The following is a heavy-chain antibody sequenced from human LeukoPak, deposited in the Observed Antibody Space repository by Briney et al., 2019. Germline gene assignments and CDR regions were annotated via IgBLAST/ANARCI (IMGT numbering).Heavy chain of an antibody. J-gene: IGHJ5*02. CDR2: IYYSGST. Sequence: SETVSLTCTVSNGSINTYYWSWIRQPPGKGLEWIGYIYYSGSTNYNPSLKSRVTISVDTSKNQFSLKLSSVTAADTAVYCCARARYQLSPWGQGTLVAVSS. D-gene: IGHD2-2*01. CDR1: NGSINTYY. V-gene: IGHV4-59*01. CDR3: ARARYQLSP.